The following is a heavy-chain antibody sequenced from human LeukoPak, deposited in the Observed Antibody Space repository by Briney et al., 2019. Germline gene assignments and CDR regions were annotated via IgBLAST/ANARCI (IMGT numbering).Heavy chain of an antibody. V-gene: IGHV3-15*01. J-gene: IGHJ4*02. CDR3: TTDQVPAADYGGNSLDY. CDR1: GFTFSNAW. D-gene: IGHD4-23*01. CDR2: IKGKTDGGTT. Sequence: KTGGSLRLSCAASGFTFSNAWMSWVRQAPGKGLEWVGRIKGKTDGGTTDYAAPVKGRFTISRDDSKNTLYLQMNSLKTEDTAVYYCTTDQVPAADYGGNSLDYWGQGTLVTVSS.